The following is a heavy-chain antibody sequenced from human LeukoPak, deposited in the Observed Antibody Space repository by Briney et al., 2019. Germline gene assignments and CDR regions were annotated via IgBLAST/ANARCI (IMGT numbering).Heavy chain of an antibody. D-gene: IGHD3-3*01. Sequence: PGGSLRLSCAASGFTFSSYAMSWVRQAPGKGLEWVSAISGSGSTIYYADSVKGRFTISRDNAKNSLYLQMNSLRAEDTAVYYCARDLSSLRFLEWLSGGYYYGMDVWGQGTTVTVSS. CDR3: ARDLSSLRFLEWLSGGYYYGMDV. CDR1: GFTFSSYA. CDR2: ISGSGSTI. J-gene: IGHJ6*02. V-gene: IGHV3-23*01.